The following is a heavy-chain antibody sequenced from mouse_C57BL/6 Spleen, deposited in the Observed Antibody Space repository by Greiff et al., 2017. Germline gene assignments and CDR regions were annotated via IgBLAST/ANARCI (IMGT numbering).Heavy chain of an antibody. CDR3: AREGDYYGSSYHYYAMDY. CDR1: GYTFTSYW. Sequence: QVQLQQPGAELVKPGASVKMSCKASGYTFTSYWITWVKQRPGQGLEWIGDIYPGSGSTNYTEKFKSKATLNVDTSSSTAYMQLSSLTSEDSAVYYCAREGDYYGSSYHYYAMDYWGQGTSVTVSS. J-gene: IGHJ4*01. V-gene: IGHV1-55*01. D-gene: IGHD1-1*01. CDR2: IYPGSGST.